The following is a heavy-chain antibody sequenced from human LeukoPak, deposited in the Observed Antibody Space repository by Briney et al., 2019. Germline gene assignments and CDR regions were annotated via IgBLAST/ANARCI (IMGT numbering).Heavy chain of an antibody. D-gene: IGHD3-16*01. CDR3: ARDAAHMI. V-gene: IGHV4-31*02. Sequence: GDFGLSWIRQHPGKGLEWIGYIYYSGSTYYNPSLKSRVTISVDTSKNQFSLKLSSVTAADTAVYYCARDAAHMIWGQGTLVTVSS. J-gene: IGHJ4*02. CDR2: IYYSGST. CDR1: GDFG.